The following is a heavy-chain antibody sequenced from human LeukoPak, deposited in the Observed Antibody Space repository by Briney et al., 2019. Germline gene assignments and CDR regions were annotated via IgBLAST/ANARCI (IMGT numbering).Heavy chain of an antibody. D-gene: IGHD2-21*02. J-gene: IGHJ4*02. V-gene: IGHV3-30-3*01. CDR2: ISYDGSNK. CDR1: GFTFSSYA. CDR3: AREEVVTATFYFDY. Sequence: GGSLRLSCAASGFTFSSYAMHWVRQAPGKGLEWVAVISYDGSNKYYADSVKGRFTISRDNSKNTLYLQMNSLRAEDTAVYYCAREEVVTATFYFDYWGQGTLVTVSS.